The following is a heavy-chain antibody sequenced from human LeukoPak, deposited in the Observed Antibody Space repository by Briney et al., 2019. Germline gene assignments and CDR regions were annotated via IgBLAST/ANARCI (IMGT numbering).Heavy chain of an antibody. Sequence: GGSLRLSCAASGFTFNNYGMHWVRQAPGKGLEWVSSISSRSSYIYSADSVKGRFTISRDNAKNSLYLQMNNLRAEDTAVYFCARDALRYSGSFDDFDYWGQGTLVTVSS. CDR3: ARDALRYSGSFDDFDY. D-gene: IGHD6-6*01. CDR2: ISSRSSYI. J-gene: IGHJ4*02. V-gene: IGHV3-21*01. CDR1: GFTFNNYG.